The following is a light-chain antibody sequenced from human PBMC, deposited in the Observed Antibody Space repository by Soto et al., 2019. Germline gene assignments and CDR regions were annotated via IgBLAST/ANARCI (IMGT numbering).Light chain of an antibody. CDR3: MQALQTPPWT. CDR2: LGS. V-gene: IGKV2-28*01. Sequence: DIMMTQSPLSLPVTPGEPASISCRSSQSLLQSNGYNYLDWYLQEPGQSPQLLIYLGSNRASGVPDRFSGSGSGTDFTLKISRVEAEDVGVYYCMQALQTPPWTFGQGTKVEI. J-gene: IGKJ1*01. CDR1: QSLLQSNGYNY.